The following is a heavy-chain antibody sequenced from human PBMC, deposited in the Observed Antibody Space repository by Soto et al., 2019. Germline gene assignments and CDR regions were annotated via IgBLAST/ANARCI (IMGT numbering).Heavy chain of an antibody. CDR1: GFTVSSNY. Sequence: EVQLVESGGGLVQPGGSLRLSCAASGFTVSSNYISWVRQAPGKGLEWVSVIYSGGSTYYADSVKGRFTISRDNSKNTLYLQMNSLRAEDTAVYYCARVKDCISTSCYRFDPWGQGTLVTVSS. J-gene: IGHJ5*02. CDR3: ARVKDCISTSCYRFDP. D-gene: IGHD2-2*01. V-gene: IGHV3-66*01. CDR2: IYSGGST.